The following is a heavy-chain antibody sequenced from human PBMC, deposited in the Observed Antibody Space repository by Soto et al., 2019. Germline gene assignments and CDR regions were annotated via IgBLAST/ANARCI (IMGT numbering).Heavy chain of an antibody. Sequence: QLQLQESGSGLVKPSQTLSLTCAVSGGSISSGGYSWNWIRQAPGKGLEWIGYIYHSGYTLYNPSLKGRVTISVDKSKNRFSRNLTPVPAADTAVYYSATDQLEGNWFDPWGQGTLVTVSS. V-gene: IGHV4-30-2*01. D-gene: IGHD1-1*01. CDR2: IYHSGYT. CDR3: ATDQLEGNWFDP. J-gene: IGHJ5*02. CDR1: GGSISSGGYS.